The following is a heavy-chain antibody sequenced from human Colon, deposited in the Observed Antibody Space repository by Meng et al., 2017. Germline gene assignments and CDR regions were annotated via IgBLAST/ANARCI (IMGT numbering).Heavy chain of an antibody. V-gene: IGHV3-15*01. D-gene: IGHD4-23*01. CDR1: RFSFAAAW. CDR3: TDGRTL. CDR2: IKARTDGGTT. Sequence: ELSLVEAWGGLVKRGGYLRLSCAASRFSFAAAWMSWVRQAPGKGLEWVGHIKARTDGGTTDYAAPVKDRFIMSRDDSKTTLYLQMNSLKSEDTAVYFCTDGRTLWGQGTMVTVSS. J-gene: IGHJ3*01.